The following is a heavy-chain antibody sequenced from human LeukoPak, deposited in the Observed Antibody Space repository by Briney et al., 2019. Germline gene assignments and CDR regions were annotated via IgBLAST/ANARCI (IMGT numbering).Heavy chain of an antibody. V-gene: IGHV3-11*01. CDR3: ARDRGVAGTPYYFDY. CDR1: GFTISDYY. D-gene: IGHD2-15*01. Sequence: GGSLRLSCAASGFTISDYYMSWIRKAPRKGLEWVSYINTGCSTIYYADSVKGRFTISRDNAKNSLYLQMNSLRAEDTAVYYCARDRGVAGTPYYFDYWGQGTLVTVSS. J-gene: IGHJ4*02. CDR2: INTGCSTI.